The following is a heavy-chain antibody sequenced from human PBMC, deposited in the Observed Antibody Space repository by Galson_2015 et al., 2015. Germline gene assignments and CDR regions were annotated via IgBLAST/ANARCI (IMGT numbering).Heavy chain of an antibody. J-gene: IGHJ4*02. D-gene: IGHD4-17*01. CDR1: GFIFANYV. Sequence: SLRLSCAASGFIFANYVMGWVRQSPEKGLEWVSTVATSPGETYYADSVKGRFSISRDNSENTLHLQMNSLRAEDTAVYYCARQTVTTAENYFDYWGQGTLVTVSS. V-gene: IGHV3-23*01. CDR3: ARQTVTTAENYFDY. CDR2: VATSPGET.